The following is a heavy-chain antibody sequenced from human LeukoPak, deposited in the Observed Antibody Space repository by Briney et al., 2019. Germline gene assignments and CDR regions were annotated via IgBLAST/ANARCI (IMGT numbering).Heavy chain of an antibody. D-gene: IGHD3-22*01. Sequence: GGSLRLSCAASGFTVSSNYMSWVRQAPGKGLEWVSVIYSGGSTYYADSVKGRFTISRHNSKNTLYLQMNSLRAEDTAVYYCARALYYYDSSGFDYWGQETLVTVSS. CDR3: ARALYYYDSSGFDY. J-gene: IGHJ4*02. CDR2: IYSGGST. V-gene: IGHV3-53*04. CDR1: GFTVSSNY.